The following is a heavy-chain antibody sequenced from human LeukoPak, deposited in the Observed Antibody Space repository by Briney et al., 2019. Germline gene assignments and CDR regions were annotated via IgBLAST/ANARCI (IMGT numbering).Heavy chain of an antibody. V-gene: IGHV3-64D*06. D-gene: IGHD6-13*01. CDR2: ISANGGST. CDR3: VKDLYKGDSSSWYYFDY. J-gene: IGHJ4*02. Sequence: GGSLRLSCSASGFIISNYSMHWVRQAPGKGREYVSGISANGGSTYYADSVKGRFTISRDNSKNTLYLQMSSLRTEDTAIYHCVKDLYKGDSSSWYYFDYWGQGTLVTVSS. CDR1: GFIISNYS.